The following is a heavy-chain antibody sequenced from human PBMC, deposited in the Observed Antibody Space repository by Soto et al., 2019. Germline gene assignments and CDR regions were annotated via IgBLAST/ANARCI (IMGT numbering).Heavy chain of an antibody. CDR3: ARSVAARPYYFYYMDV. CDR1: GGSISSSSYY. J-gene: IGHJ6*03. D-gene: IGHD6-6*01. V-gene: IGHV4-39*01. Sequence: PSETLSLTCTVSGGSISSSSYYWGWIRQPPGKGLEWIGSIYYSGSTYYNPSLKSRVTISVDTSKNQFSLKLSSLTAADTAVYYCARSVAARPYYFYYMDVWGKGTTVTVSS. CDR2: IYYSGST.